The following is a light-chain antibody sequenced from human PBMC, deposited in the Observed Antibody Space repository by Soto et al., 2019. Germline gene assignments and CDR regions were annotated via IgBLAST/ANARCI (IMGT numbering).Light chain of an antibody. CDR1: QSIASGY. CDR2: GTS. CDR3: QQYNNWWT. V-gene: IGKV3-20*01. Sequence: EIVLTQSPGTLSLTPGERAILSCRASQSIASGYLAWYQQKAGQAPRLLIFGTSSRATGIPDRFSGSGSGTEFTLTISSLQSEDFAVYYCQQYNNWWTFGQGTKVDI. J-gene: IGKJ1*01.